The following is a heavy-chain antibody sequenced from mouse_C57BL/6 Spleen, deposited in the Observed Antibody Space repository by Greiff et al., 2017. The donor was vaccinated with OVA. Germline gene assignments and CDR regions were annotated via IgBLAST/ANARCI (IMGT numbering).Heavy chain of an antibody. CDR3: AKNTGTNAMDY. V-gene: IGHV2-4*01. D-gene: IGHD4-1*01. Sequence: VKLVESGPGLVQPSQSLSITCTVSGFSLTSYGVHWVRQPPGKGLEWLGVIWSGGSTDYNAAFISRLSISKDNSKSQVFFKMNSLQADDTAIYYCAKNTGTNAMDYWGQGTSVTVSS. CDR2: IWSGGST. J-gene: IGHJ4*01. CDR1: GFSLTSYG.